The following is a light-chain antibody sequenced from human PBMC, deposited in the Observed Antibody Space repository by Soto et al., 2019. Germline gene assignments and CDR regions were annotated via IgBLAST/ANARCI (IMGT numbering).Light chain of an antibody. Sequence: EIVLTQSPGTLSLSPGERATLSCRASRSVTSNYLGWYQQKPGQAPRLLIYGASSRATGIPDRFSGSGSGTVFTLTVSRLEPEDFALYYCQHYASSPFTFGQGTKLEI. CDR1: RSVTSNY. CDR3: QHYASSPFT. J-gene: IGKJ2*01. CDR2: GAS. V-gene: IGKV3-20*01.